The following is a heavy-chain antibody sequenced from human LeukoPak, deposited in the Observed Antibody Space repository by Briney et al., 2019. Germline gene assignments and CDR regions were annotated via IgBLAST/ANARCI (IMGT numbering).Heavy chain of an antibody. D-gene: IGHD2-2*02. CDR1: GFTFSSYW. CDR2: IKQDGSEK. CDR3: ARVNGRCSSTSCYKDWVDYYYMDV. Sequence: PGGSLRLSCAASGFTFSSYWMSWVRQAPGKGLEWVANIKQDGSEKYYVDSVKGRFTISRDNAKNSLYLQMNSLRAEDTAVYYCARVNGRCSSTSCYKDWVDYYYMDVWGKGTTVTVSS. V-gene: IGHV3-7*01. J-gene: IGHJ6*03.